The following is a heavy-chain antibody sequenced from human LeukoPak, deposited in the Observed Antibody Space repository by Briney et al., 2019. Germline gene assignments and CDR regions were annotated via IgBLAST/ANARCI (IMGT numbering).Heavy chain of an antibody. Sequence: SETLSLTCTVSGGSISDHYWSWIRQPPGKGLEYLGYIHYSGSTDSSPSLKSRVTISVDTPKNQFSLRLSSVTAADTAVYYCAKFGNYPVHVSYSYYYLDVWGKGTTVTVSS. D-gene: IGHD1-7*01. V-gene: IGHV4-59*11. J-gene: IGHJ6*03. CDR2: IHYSGST. CDR1: GGSISDHY. CDR3: AKFGNYPVHVSYSYYYLDV.